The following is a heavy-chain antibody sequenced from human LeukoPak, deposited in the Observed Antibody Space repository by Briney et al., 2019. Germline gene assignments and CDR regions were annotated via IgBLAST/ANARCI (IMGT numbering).Heavy chain of an antibody. J-gene: IGHJ4*02. Sequence: GGSLRLSCAASGFTFSSYAMSWVRQAPGKGLEWVSSISGGGSSTYYADSVKGRFTISRDNSKNTLYLQMNSLRVEDTAVYYCAIDPNWGTHSWGQGVLVTVSS. D-gene: IGHD7-27*01. CDR2: ISGGGSST. CDR3: AIDPNWGTHS. CDR1: GFTFSSYA. V-gene: IGHV3-23*01.